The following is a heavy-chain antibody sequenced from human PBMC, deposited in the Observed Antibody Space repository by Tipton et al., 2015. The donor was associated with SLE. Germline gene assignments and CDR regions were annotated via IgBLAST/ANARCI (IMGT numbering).Heavy chain of an antibody. D-gene: IGHD2-2*02. Sequence: SLRLSCAASGFIFSNYEMNWLRQAPGKGLEWVSYISNTGSSIYYADSVKGRFTISRDNAKNSLYLQMNSLTAEDTAVYYCVRGYLMTLDYWGQGALVTVSS. J-gene: IGHJ4*02. CDR1: GFIFSNYE. CDR3: VRGYLMTLDY. CDR2: ISNTGSSI. V-gene: IGHV3-48*03.